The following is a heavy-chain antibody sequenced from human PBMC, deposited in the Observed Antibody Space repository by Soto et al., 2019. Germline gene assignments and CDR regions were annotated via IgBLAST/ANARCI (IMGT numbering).Heavy chain of an antibody. J-gene: IGHJ4*02. CDR2: IYSAGSA. V-gene: IGHV3-66*01. CDR3: ARVHSSNYDYFDY. CDR1: GFTVSSHH. D-gene: IGHD6-13*01. Sequence: LRLSCAASGFTVSSHHMSWVRQAPGKGLEWVSVIYSAGSADFADSVKGRFTISRDNSKNTLYLQMSSLRAEDTAVYYCARVHSSNYDYFDYWGRGTLVTVSS.